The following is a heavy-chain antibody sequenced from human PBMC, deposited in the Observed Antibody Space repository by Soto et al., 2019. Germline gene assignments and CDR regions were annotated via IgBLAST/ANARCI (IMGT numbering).Heavy chain of an antibody. CDR2: IIPIFGTA. CDR3: ASHPEYSSSAFDY. J-gene: IGHJ4*02. CDR1: GGTFSSYA. Sequence: ASVKVSFKASGGTFSSYAISWVRQAPGQGLEWMGGIIPIFGTANYAQKFQGRVTITADESTSTAYMELSSLRSEDTAVYYCASHPEYSSSAFDYWGQGTLVTVSS. V-gene: IGHV1-69*13. D-gene: IGHD6-6*01.